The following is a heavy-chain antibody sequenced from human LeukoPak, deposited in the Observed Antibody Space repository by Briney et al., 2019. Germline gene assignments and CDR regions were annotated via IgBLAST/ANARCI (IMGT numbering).Heavy chain of an antibody. Sequence: KSSETLSLTCTVSGGSVSSGSYYWSWIRQPPGKGLEWIGYIYYSGSTNYNPSLKSRVTISVDTSKNQFSLKLSSVTAADTAVYYCARVDGYCTNGVCYDVYWGQGTLVTVSS. J-gene: IGHJ4*02. D-gene: IGHD2-8*01. CDR2: IYYSGST. V-gene: IGHV4-61*01. CDR1: GGSVSSGSYY. CDR3: ARVDGYCTNGVCYDVY.